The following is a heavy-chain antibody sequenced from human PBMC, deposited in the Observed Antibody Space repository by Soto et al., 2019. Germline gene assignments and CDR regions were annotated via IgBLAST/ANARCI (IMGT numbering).Heavy chain of an antibody. V-gene: IGHV3-66*01. CDR2: VYSGGST. J-gene: IGHJ3*02. CDR1: GFTVTTNY. D-gene: IGHD3-10*01. CDR3: SRDFSGKKDAFDI. Sequence: EVQLVESGGGLVQPGGSLRLYCAASGFTVTTNYMSWVRQPTGKGLEWVSVVYSGGSTYYADSVKGRFTVSRDNSKNTLYLQMNSLRAEDTAVYYCSRDFSGKKDAFDIWGQGTVVTVSS.